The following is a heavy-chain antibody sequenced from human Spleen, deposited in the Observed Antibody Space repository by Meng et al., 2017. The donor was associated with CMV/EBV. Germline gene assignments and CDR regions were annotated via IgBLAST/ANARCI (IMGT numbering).Heavy chain of an antibody. CDR2: ISGSGGST. CDR3: AAYYYGSGSR. V-gene: IGHV3-23*04. D-gene: IGHD3-10*01. Sequence: EVELVGSGGGLVQPGGSLRLACAASGFSLSHNAMSWVRQAPGKGLEWVSAISGSGGSTYYADSVKGRFTISRDNSKNTLYLQMNSLRAEDTAVYYCAAYYYGSGSRWGQGTLVTVSS. CDR1: GFSLSHNA. J-gene: IGHJ4*02.